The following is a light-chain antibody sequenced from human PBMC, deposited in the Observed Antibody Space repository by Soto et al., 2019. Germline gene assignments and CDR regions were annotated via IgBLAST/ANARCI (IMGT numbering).Light chain of an antibody. CDR1: SSDVGNYDL. V-gene: IGLV2-23*01. J-gene: IGLJ3*02. CDR2: EDT. CDR3: CSYAGSSTWV. Sequence: QSVLTQPASVSGSPGQSITISCTGTSSDVGNYDLVSWYQQHPGEAPKLMIYEDTKRPSGVSYRFSGSKSGNTASLTISGLQPEDEAEYHCCSYAGSSTWVFGGGTKLTVL.